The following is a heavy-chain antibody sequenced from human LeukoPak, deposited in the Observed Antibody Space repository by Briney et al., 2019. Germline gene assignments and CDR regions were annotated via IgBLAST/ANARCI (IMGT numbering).Heavy chain of an antibody. CDR1: GGSISRGDYY. D-gene: IGHD3-22*01. CDR2: IYYSGRT. V-gene: IGHV4-30-4*01. CDR3: ARGTYYYDSSGYYYYYYGMDV. Sequence: KTSETLSLTCTVSGGSISRGDYYWSWIRQPPGKGLEWLGYIYYSGRTYYNPSLKSRVTISVDTSKNQFSLKLSSVTAADTAVYYCARGTYYYDSSGYYYYYYGMDVWGQGTTVTVSS. J-gene: IGHJ6*02.